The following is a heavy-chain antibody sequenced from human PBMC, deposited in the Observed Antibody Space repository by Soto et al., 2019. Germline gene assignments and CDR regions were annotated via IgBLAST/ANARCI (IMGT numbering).Heavy chain of an antibody. V-gene: IGHV3-33*01. D-gene: IGHD6-19*01. CDR3: ARRGYSSGWYMSYGMDV. Sequence: GGSLRLSCAASGFTFSSYGMHWVRQAPGKGLEWVAVIWYDGSNKYYADSVKGRFTISRDNSKNTLYLQMNSLRAEDTAVYYCARRGYSSGWYMSYGMDVWGQGTTVTVSS. CDR1: GFTFSSYG. J-gene: IGHJ6*02. CDR2: IWYDGSNK.